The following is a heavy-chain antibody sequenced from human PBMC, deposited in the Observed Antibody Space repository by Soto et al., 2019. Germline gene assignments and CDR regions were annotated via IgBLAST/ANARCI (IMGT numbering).Heavy chain of an antibody. CDR3: ANLDGDYYYGMDV. CDR2: INGSGGRT. J-gene: IGHJ6*02. D-gene: IGHD3-3*01. Sequence: PGGSLRLSCAASGFTFSSYAISWVRQAPGKGLQWVATINGSGGRTLYADSVKGRFTISRDNSKNTLSLQMNSLRVEDTAVYYCANLDGDYYYGMDVWGQGTTVTVSS. V-gene: IGHV3-23*01. CDR1: GFTFSSYA.